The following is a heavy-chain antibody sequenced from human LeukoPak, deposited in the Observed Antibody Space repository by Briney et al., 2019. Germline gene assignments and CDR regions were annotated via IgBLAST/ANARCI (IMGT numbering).Heavy chain of an antibody. Sequence: ASVKVSCKVSGYTLTELSMHWVRQAPGQGLEWMGWINTNTGNPTYAQGFTGRFVFSLDTSVSTAYLQISSLKAEDTAVYYCARESKTDYGDYVGFDPWGQGTLVTVSS. CDR1: GYTLTELS. CDR2: INTNTGNP. CDR3: ARESKTDYGDYVGFDP. V-gene: IGHV7-4-1*02. D-gene: IGHD4-17*01. J-gene: IGHJ5*02.